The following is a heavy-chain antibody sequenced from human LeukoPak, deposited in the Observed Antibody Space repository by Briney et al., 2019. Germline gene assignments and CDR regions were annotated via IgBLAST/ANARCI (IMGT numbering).Heavy chain of an antibody. V-gene: IGHV1-69*06. CDR3: ASPPPYCSSTSCPLDY. D-gene: IGHD2-2*01. CDR1: GGTFSSHA. Sequence: ASVKVSCKASGGTFSSHAISWVRQAPGQGLEWMGGIIPIFGTANYAQKFQGRVTITADKSTSTAYMELSSLRSEDAAVYYCASPPPYCSSTSCPLDYWGQGTLVTVSS. J-gene: IGHJ4*02. CDR2: IIPIFGTA.